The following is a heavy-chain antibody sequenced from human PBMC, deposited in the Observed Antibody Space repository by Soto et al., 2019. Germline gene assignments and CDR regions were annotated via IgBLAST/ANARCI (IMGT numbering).Heavy chain of an antibody. V-gene: IGHV4-30-2*01. D-gene: IGHD6-6*01. CDR3: AGGIAARPLGY. J-gene: IGHJ4*02. Sequence: PSETLSLTCAVSGGSISSGGYSWSWIRQPPGKGLEWIGYIYHSGSTYYNPSLKSRATISVDRSKNQFSLKLSSVTAEDTAVYYCAGGIAARPLGYWGQGTLVTVSS. CDR2: IYHSGST. CDR1: GGSISSGGYS.